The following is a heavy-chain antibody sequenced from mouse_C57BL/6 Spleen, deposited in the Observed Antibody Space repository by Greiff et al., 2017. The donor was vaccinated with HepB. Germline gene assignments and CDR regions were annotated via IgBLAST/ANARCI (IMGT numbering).Heavy chain of an antibody. V-gene: IGHV3-6*01. D-gene: IGHD2-4*01. Sequence: EVKLVESGPGLVKPSQSLSLTCSVTGYSITSGYYWNWIRQFPGNKLEWMGYISYDGSNNYNPSLKNRISITRDTSKNQFFLKLNSVTTEDTATYYCARRDYDYDDYAMDHWGQGTSVTVSS. CDR3: ARRDYDYDDYAMDH. J-gene: IGHJ4*01. CDR1: GYSITSGYY. CDR2: ISYDGSN.